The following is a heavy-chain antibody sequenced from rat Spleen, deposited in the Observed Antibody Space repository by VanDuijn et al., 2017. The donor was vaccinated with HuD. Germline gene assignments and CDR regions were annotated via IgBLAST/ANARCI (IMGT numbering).Heavy chain of an antibody. Sequence: EVQLVKSGGGLVQPGRSLKLSCAASGFTFDDYGMAWVRQAPKNGLEWVASINWSGKNTYYPDNLKGRFTISRDNSKNALYLQMNNLRSEDAAIYYCARGTIPAIPFDYWGQGVMVTVSS. J-gene: IGHJ2*01. V-gene: IGHV5-36*01. CDR1: GFTFDDYG. CDR2: INWSGKNT. CDR3: ARGTIPAIPFDY. D-gene: IGHD1-2*01.